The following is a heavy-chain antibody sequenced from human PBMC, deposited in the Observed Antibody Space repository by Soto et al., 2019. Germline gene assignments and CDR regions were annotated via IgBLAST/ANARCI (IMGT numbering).Heavy chain of an antibody. Sequence: ASVKVSCKASGGTFSSYATSWVRQAPGQGLEWMGGIIPIFGTANYAQKFQGRVTITADESTSTAYMELSSLRSEDTAVYYCARGDITIFGVVPSDDYYYGMDVWGQGTTVTVSS. V-gene: IGHV1-69*13. CDR1: GGTFSSYA. CDR3: ARGDITIFGVVPSDDYYYGMDV. CDR2: IIPIFGTA. D-gene: IGHD3-3*01. J-gene: IGHJ6*02.